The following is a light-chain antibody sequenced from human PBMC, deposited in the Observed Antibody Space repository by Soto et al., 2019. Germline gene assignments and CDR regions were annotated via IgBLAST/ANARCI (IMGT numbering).Light chain of an antibody. V-gene: IGKV1-5*03. CDR1: QNINVW. J-gene: IGKJ1*01. Sequence: DIQMTQSPSTLSVSIGDRVTITCRASQNINVWLAWYQQKPGKAPKFLIYQASTLQSGVPSRFSGSGSGTEFTLTISSLQPDDFATYYCQQHEAYPRTFGQGTKVEIK. CDR2: QAS. CDR3: QQHEAYPRT.